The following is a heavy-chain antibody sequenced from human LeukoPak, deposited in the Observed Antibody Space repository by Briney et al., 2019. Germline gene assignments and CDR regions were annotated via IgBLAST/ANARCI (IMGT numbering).Heavy chain of an antibody. Sequence: PSETLSLTCAVSGGSFSGYYWSWIRQPPGKGLEWIGEINHSGSTNYNPSLKSRVTISVDTSKNQFSLKLSSVTSADTAVYYCARTQWLARHYYYCMDVWGQGTTVTVSS. CDR2: INHSGST. J-gene: IGHJ6*02. D-gene: IGHD6-19*01. V-gene: IGHV4-34*01. CDR3: ARTQWLARHYYYCMDV. CDR1: GGSFSGYY.